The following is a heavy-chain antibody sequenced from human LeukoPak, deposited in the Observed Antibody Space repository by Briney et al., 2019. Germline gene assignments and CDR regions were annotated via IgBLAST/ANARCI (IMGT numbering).Heavy chain of an antibody. Sequence: GGSLRLSCAASGFTFSSYAMHWVRQAPGKGLEYVSAISSNGGSTYYANSVKGIFTISRDNSKNTLYLQMGSLRAEDMAVYYCARAPHGSYGPYYFDYWGQGTLVTVSS. J-gene: IGHJ4*02. CDR1: GFTFSSYA. D-gene: IGHD5-18*01. CDR3: ARAPHGSYGPYYFDY. CDR2: ISSNGGST. V-gene: IGHV3-64*01.